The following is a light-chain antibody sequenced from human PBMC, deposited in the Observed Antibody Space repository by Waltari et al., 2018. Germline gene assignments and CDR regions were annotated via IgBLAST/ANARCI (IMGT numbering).Light chain of an antibody. CDR1: QSVSSSY. Sequence: ETELTQSTGTLSLSPGQRATLSCRASQSVSSSYLAWYQQKPGQAPRVLIHGASNRATGIPDRFSGSGSGTDFTLTISRLEPEDFAVYYCQQYGSSPWTFGQGTKVEIK. CDR2: GAS. J-gene: IGKJ1*01. V-gene: IGKV3-20*01. CDR3: QQYGSSPWT.